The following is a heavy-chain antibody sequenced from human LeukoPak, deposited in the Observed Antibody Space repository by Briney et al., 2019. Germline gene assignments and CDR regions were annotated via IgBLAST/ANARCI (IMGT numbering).Heavy chain of an antibody. D-gene: IGHD4-17*01. CDR3: ARLRADYGEAFDI. J-gene: IGHJ3*02. Sequence: SETLSLTCTVSGGSISSYYWSWIRQPPGKGLEWIGYIYYSGSTNYNPSLKSRVTISVDTSKNQFSLKLSSVTAADTTVYYCARLRADYGEAFDIWGQGTMVTVSS. V-gene: IGHV4-59*08. CDR1: GGSISSYY. CDR2: IYYSGST.